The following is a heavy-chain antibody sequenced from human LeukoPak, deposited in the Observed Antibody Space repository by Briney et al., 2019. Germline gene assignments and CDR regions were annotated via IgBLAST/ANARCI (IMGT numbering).Heavy chain of an antibody. J-gene: IGHJ3*02. V-gene: IGHV3-30*03. CDR3: ARDPATVTNAFDI. CDR2: ISYDGSNK. CDR1: GFTFSSYG. Sequence: GRSLRLSCAASGFTFSSYGMHWVRQAPGKGLEWVAVISYDGSNKYYADSVKGRFTISRDNAKNSLYLQMNSLRAEDTAVYYCARDPATVTNAFDIWGQGTMVTVSS. D-gene: IGHD4-17*01.